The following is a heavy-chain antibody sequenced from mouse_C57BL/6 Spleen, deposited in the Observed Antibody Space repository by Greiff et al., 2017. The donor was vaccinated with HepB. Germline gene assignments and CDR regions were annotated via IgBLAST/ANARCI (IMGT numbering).Heavy chain of an antibody. J-gene: IGHJ2*01. Sequence: QVQLKQSGAELARPGASVKLSCKASGYTFTSYGISWVKQRTGQGLEWIGEIYPRSGNTYYNEKFKGKATLTADKSSSTAYMELRSLTSEDSAVYFCARDQLGGGYWGQGTTLTVSS. V-gene: IGHV1-81*01. D-gene: IGHD4-1*02. CDR1: GYTFTSYG. CDR2: IYPRSGNT. CDR3: ARDQLGGGY.